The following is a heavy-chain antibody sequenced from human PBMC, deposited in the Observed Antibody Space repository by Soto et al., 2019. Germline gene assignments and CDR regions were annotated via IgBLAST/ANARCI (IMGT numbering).Heavy chain of an antibody. CDR1: GYTFTSYD. CDR2: MNPNSGNT. D-gene: IGHD1-26*01. J-gene: IGHJ4*02. V-gene: IGHV1-8*01. Sequence: ASVKVSCKASGYTFTSYDINWVRQATGQGLEWMGWMNPNSGNTDYAQKFQGRVTMTRNTSMSTVYMELSSLRSEDTAVYYCARDLGGSYGYWGQGTLVTVSS. CDR3: ARDLGGSYGY.